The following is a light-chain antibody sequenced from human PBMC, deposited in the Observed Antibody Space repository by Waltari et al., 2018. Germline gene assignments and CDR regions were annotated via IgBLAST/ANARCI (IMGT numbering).Light chain of an antibody. CDR2: GTS. Sequence: EILLTQSPDTLSLSPGARATLSCRASQSVSSNFLAWYQHKSGQAPRLLIYGTSSRAAGVPARFSGSGSGTDFTLTISGLEAEDFAVYYCQQFDSSPWAFGQGTAVEMK. CDR3: QQFDSSPWA. J-gene: IGKJ1*01. V-gene: IGKV3-20*01. CDR1: QSVSSNF.